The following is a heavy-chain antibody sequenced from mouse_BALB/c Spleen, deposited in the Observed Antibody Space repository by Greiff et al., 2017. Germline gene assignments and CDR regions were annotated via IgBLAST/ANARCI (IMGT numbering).Heavy chain of an antibody. CDR3: APIHYYGTGYFDV. CDR2: IDPANGNT. Sequence: EVQLQQSGAELVKPGASVKLSCTASGFNIKDTYMHWVKQRPEQGLEWIGRIDPANGNTKYDPKFQGKATITADTSSNTAYLQLSSLTSEDTAVYYCAPIHYYGTGYFDVWGAGTTVTVSS. CDR1: GFNIKDTY. J-gene: IGHJ1*01. D-gene: IGHD1-2*01. V-gene: IGHV14-3*02.